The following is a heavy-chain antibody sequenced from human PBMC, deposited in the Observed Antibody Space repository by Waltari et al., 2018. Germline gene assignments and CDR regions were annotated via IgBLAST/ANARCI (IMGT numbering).Heavy chain of an antibody. CDR1: GYTFTSYD. CDR3: ARRAAAAGNWFDP. V-gene: IGHV1-8*01. J-gene: IGHJ5*02. CDR2: MNPNSGNT. D-gene: IGHD6-13*01. Sequence: QVQLVQSGAEVKKPGASVQVSCTASGYTFTSYDINWVRQATGQGLEWMGWMNPNSGNTGYAQKFQGRVTMTRNTSISTAYMELSSLRSEDTAVYYCARRAAAAGNWFDPWGQGTLVTVSS.